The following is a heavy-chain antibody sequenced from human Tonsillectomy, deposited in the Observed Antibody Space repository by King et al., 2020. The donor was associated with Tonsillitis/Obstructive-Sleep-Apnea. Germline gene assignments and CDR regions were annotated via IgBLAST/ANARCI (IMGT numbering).Heavy chain of an antibody. Sequence: VQLQESGPGLVRPSETLALTCAVSGGSISGTTYYWSWIRQPPGKGLEWIGYVYYSGSTNYNPSLKSRVTISVDTSKNQFSLRLTSLTAADTAAYYCARVPPSSYYYYYMDVWGKGTTVTVSS. J-gene: IGHJ6*03. CDR1: GGSISGTTYY. CDR3: ARVPPSSYYYYYMDV. V-gene: IGHV4-61*01. CDR2: VYYSGST. D-gene: IGHD6-6*01.